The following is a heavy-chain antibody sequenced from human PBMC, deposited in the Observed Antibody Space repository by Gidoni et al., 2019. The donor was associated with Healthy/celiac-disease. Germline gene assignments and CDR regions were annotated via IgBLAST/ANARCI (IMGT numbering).Heavy chain of an antibody. CDR3: TTEPITMVRGVPIDY. D-gene: IGHD3-10*01. CDR2: IKSKTDGGTT. Sequence: EVQLVESGGGLVKPGGSLRLSCAASGFTFSNAWMNWVRQAPGKGLEWVGRIKSKTDGGTTDYAAPVKGRFNISRDDSKNTLYLQMNSLKTEDTAVYYCTTEPITMVRGVPIDYWGQGTLVTVSS. CDR1: GFTFSNAW. J-gene: IGHJ4*02. V-gene: IGHV3-15*07.